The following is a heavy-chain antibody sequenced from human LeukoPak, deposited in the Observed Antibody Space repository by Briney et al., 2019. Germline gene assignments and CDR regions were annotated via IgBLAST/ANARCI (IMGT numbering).Heavy chain of an antibody. J-gene: IGHJ1*01. D-gene: IGHD3-22*01. CDR1: VFTFSSHA. Sequence: GGSLRLSRAASVFTFSSHAMSRVRQAPGNGLEWASAISGSGGSTYYAASVKGRFTISRDNSKNTLYLQMNSLRAEDTAVYYCAKHLTYYYYSSGYKIYFQHWGQGTLVTVSS. V-gene: IGHV3-23*01. CDR3: AKHLTYYYYSSGYKIYFQH. CDR2: ISGSGGST.